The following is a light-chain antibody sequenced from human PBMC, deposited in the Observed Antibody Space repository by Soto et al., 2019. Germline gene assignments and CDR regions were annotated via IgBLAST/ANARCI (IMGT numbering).Light chain of an antibody. Sequence: QSALTQPPSVSGAPRQRVTISCTGSSSNIGPDYDVHWYQQLPGTAPKLLIYANKNRPAGVPDRFSASKSGTSASLAINGLQAEDEADYYCQSYDTSPSGYVFGGGTKVTVL. V-gene: IGLV1-40*01. CDR3: QSYDTSPSGYV. J-gene: IGLJ1*01. CDR1: SSNIGPDYD. CDR2: ANK.